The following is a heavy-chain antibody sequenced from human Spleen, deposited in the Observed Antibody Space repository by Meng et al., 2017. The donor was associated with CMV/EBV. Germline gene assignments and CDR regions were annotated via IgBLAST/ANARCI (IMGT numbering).Heavy chain of an antibody. CDR1: GFTFSSYW. V-gene: IGHV3-7*01. J-gene: IGHJ4*02. CDR2: IKQDGSEK. D-gene: IGHD5-12*01. CDR3: ARGASGYAPPDY. Sequence: GGSLRLSCVASGFTFSSYWMSWVRQAPGKGLEWVANIKQDGSEKYYVDSVKGRFTISRDNAKKSLSLQMHSVRVDDTAVYYCARGASGYAPPDYWGQGTLVTVSS.